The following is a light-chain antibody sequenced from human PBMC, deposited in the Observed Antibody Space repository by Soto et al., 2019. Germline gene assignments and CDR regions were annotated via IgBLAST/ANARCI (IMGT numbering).Light chain of an antibody. V-gene: IGLV2-14*01. CDR1: RSDVGGYNY. Sequence: QSVLTQPASVSGSPGQSITISCTGTRSDVGGYNYVSWYQQHSGKAPKLMIYDVTNRPSGVSNRFSGSKSGNTASLTISGLQVEDEADYYCSSYTGSITWVFGGGTQLTVL. J-gene: IGLJ3*02. CDR2: DVT. CDR3: SSYTGSITWV.